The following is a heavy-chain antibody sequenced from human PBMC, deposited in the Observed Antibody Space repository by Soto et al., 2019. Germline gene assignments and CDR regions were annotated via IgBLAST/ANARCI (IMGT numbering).Heavy chain of an antibody. D-gene: IGHD2-2*01. J-gene: IGHJ3*02. Sequence: QLQLQESGPGLVKPSETLSLTCTVSGGSISSSSYYWGWIRQPPGKGLEWIGSIYYSGSTYYNPSLKSRVTISVDTSKNQFSLKLSSVTAADTAVYYCASCSSTSCYESDAFDIWGQGTMVTDSS. CDR3: ASCSSTSCYESDAFDI. CDR1: GGSISSSSYY. V-gene: IGHV4-39*01. CDR2: IYYSGST.